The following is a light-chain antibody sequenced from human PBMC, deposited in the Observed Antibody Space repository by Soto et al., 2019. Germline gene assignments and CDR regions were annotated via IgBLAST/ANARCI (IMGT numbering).Light chain of an antibody. Sequence: QPVLTQSSSASASLGSSVKLTCTLSSGHSSYIIAWHLQQPGKAPRYLMNLEGSGSYNKGSGVPDRFSGSSSGADRYLTISNLQFEDEADYYCETWDGNTRVFGGGTKLTVL. J-gene: IGLJ3*02. CDR1: SGHSSYI. V-gene: IGLV4-60*02. CDR2: LEGSGSY. CDR3: ETWDGNTRV.